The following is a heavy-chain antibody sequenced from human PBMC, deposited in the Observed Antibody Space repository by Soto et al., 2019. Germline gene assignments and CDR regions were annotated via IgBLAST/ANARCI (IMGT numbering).Heavy chain of an antibody. D-gene: IGHD3-10*01. J-gene: IGHJ3*02. Sequence: GGSLRLSCVASGLTLRYYWMAWVRQTPGKGLEFVANIRQDGNEINYVDSVKGRFTISRDNAKNSLFLQMNSLRNEDTAVYYCGTDQWGGAFDIGGQGTMVTVSS. V-gene: IGHV3-7*01. CDR3: GTDQWGGAFDI. CDR2: IRQDGNEI. CDR1: GLTLRYYW.